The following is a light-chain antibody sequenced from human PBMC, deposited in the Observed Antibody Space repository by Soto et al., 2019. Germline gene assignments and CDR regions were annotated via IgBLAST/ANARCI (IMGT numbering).Light chain of an antibody. CDR3: QQRSNWPPVT. CDR1: QSVSSY. Sequence: EIVLTQSPATLSLSPGERATLSCRASQSVSSYLAWYQQKPGQAPRLLIYDASNRATGIPDRFSGSGSGTDFTLTISSLEPEDVAVYYCQQRSNWPPVTFGPGTKVDIK. CDR2: DAS. V-gene: IGKV3-11*01. J-gene: IGKJ3*01.